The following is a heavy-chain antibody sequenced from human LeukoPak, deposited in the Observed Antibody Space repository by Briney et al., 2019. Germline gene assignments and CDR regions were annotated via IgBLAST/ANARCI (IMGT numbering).Heavy chain of an antibody. CDR1: GFTFSTNW. J-gene: IGHJ4*02. CDR3: ARLTNSGYYWLFDY. V-gene: IGHV3-7*04. CDR2: VNPSGNEK. D-gene: IGHD3-22*01. Sequence: GGSLRLSCAASGFTFSTNWMSWVRQAPGRGLEWVANVNPSGNEKCYEGSVQGRFTISRDNAENSLSLQMNSLRAEDTAVYYCARLTNSGYYWLFDYWGQGTLVTVSS.